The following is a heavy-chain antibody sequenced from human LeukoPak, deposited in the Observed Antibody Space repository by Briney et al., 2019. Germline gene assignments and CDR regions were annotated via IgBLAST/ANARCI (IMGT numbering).Heavy chain of an antibody. Sequence: ASVTVSFTASGYTFTIYGISWVRQAPGQGLEWMGWISAYNGNTNYAQKLQGRVTMTTDTSTSTAYMELRSLRSDDTAVYYCARESAVAGTISDYWGQGTLVTVSS. J-gene: IGHJ4*02. V-gene: IGHV1-18*01. CDR2: ISAYNGNT. CDR3: ARESAVAGTISDY. D-gene: IGHD6-19*01. CDR1: GYTFTIYG.